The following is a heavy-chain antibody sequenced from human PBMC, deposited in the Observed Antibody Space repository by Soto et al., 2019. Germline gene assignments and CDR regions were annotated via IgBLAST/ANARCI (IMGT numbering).Heavy chain of an antibody. CDR3: ARKGHCSGCSCYQYYYYGMDV. D-gene: IGHD2-15*01. Sequence: QVQLVESGGGVVQPGRSLRLSCAASGFTFSSYGMHWVRQAPGKGLEWVAVIWYDGSNKYYADSVKGRFTISRDNSKNTLYLQMNSLRAEDTAVYYCARKGHCSGCSCYQYYYYGMDVWGQGTTVTVSS. V-gene: IGHV3-33*01. CDR2: IWYDGSNK. J-gene: IGHJ6*02. CDR1: GFTFSSYG.